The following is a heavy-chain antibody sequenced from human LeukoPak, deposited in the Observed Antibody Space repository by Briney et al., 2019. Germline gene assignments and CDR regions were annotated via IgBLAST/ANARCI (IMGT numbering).Heavy chain of an antibody. D-gene: IGHD2-2*01. CDR1: GGTFSSYA. CDR3: ARDLAPGLTVPAAMAVPQPFDP. V-gene: IGHV1-69*13. CDR2: IIPIFGTA. Sequence: SVKVSCKASGGTFSSYAISWVRQAPGQGLEWMGGIIPIFGTANYAQKFQGRVTITGDESTSTAYMELGSLRSEDTAVYYCARDLAPGLTVPAAMAVPQPFDPWGQGTLVTVSS. J-gene: IGHJ5*02.